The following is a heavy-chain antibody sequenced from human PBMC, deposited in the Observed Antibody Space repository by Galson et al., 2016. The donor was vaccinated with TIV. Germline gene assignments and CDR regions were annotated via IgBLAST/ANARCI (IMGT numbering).Heavy chain of an antibody. Sequence: SLRLSCATSGFSFSHYGMHWVRQAPGKGLEWVAIIWYDGINKYYADSVNGRFTISRDNSKNTVYLQMNSLRDEDTALYYCARDRLWELRPPAAFDIWGQGTKVIVSS. CDR1: GFSFSHYG. D-gene: IGHD1-26*01. J-gene: IGHJ3*02. CDR2: IWYDGINK. V-gene: IGHV3-33*01. CDR3: ARDRLWELRPPAAFDI.